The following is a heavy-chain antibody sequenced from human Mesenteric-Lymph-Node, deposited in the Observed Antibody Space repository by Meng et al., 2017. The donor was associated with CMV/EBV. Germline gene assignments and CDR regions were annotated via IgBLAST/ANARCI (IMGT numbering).Heavy chain of an antibody. CDR1: GFTFSSYA. J-gene: IGHJ4*02. D-gene: IGHD6-13*01. Sequence: GESLKISCAASGFTFSSYAMSWVRQAPGKGLEWVSAISGSGGSTYYADSVKGRFTISRDNTKNTLYLQMNSLRAEDTAVYYCAKGQQLVPDYWGQGTLVTVSS. CDR2: ISGSGGST. V-gene: IGHV3-23*01. CDR3: AKGQQLVPDY.